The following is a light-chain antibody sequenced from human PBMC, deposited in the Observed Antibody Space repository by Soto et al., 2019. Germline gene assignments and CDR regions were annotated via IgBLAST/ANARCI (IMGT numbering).Light chain of an antibody. CDR2: DSS. CDR3: QQYGRSPTT. CDR1: QSVSSN. Sequence: EIVMTQSPATVSVSPGERATLSCRASQSVSSNLAWYQQKPGQAPRLLIYDSSMRATGIPDRFSGSGSGTDFTLTISRLEPEDFAVYSCQQYGRSPTTFGLGTKVDIK. J-gene: IGKJ1*01. V-gene: IGKV3-20*01.